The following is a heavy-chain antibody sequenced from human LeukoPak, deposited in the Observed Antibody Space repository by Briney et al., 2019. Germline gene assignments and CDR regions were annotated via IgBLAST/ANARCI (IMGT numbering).Heavy chain of an antibody. Sequence: GASVKVSCKASGYTFTSYYMHWVRQAPGQGLEWMGIINPSGGSTSYAQKFQGRVTMTRDMPTSTVYMELSSLRPEDTAVYYCARALPHRRLMDTTMEQHWFDPWGQGTLVTVSS. D-gene: IGHD5-18*01. CDR2: INPSGGST. CDR1: GYTFTSYY. V-gene: IGHV1-46*01. J-gene: IGHJ5*02. CDR3: ARALPHRRLMDTTMEQHWFDP.